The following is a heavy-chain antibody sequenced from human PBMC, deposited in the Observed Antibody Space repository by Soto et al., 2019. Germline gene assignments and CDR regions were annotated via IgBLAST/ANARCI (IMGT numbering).Heavy chain of an antibody. CDR2: IWYDGSNK. V-gene: IGHV3-33*01. CDR1: GFTFSSYG. J-gene: IGHJ4*02. CDR3: AREQQLFPGYFDY. D-gene: IGHD6-6*01. Sequence: QVQLVESGGGVVQPGRSLRLSCAASGFTFSSYGMHWVRQAPGKGLEWVAVIWYDGSNKYYADSVKGRFTISIDNSKNTLYLQMNSLRAEATAVYYCAREQQLFPGYFDYWGQGTLVTVSS.